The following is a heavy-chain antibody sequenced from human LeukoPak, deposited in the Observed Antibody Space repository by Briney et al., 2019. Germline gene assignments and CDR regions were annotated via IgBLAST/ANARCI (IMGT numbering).Heavy chain of an antibody. D-gene: IGHD6-19*01. J-gene: IGHJ4*02. CDR1: GFTVSSNY. CDR3: AIKGSSGWPYYFDY. CDR2: IYSGGST. Sequence: GGSLRLSCAASGFTVSSNYMSWVRQAPGKGLEWVSVIYSGGSTYYADSVKGRFTISRDNSKNTLYLQMNSLRAEDTAVYYCAIKGSSGWPYYFDYWGQGTLVTVSS. V-gene: IGHV3-66*01.